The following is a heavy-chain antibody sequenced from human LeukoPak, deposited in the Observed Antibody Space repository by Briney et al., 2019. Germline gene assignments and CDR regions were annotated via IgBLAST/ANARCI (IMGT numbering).Heavy chain of an antibody. CDR1: GFTFSSYA. J-gene: IGHJ2*01. CDR2: ISSNGGST. Sequence: GGSLRLSCAASGFTFSSYAMHWVRQAPGKGLEYVSAISSNGGSTYYANSVKGRFTISRDNSKNTLYLQMGSLSAEDMAVYYCARSQNYYGSGSYYNGPWCFDLWGRGTLVTVSS. V-gene: IGHV3-64*01. CDR3: ARSQNYYGSGSYYNGPWCFDL. D-gene: IGHD3-10*01.